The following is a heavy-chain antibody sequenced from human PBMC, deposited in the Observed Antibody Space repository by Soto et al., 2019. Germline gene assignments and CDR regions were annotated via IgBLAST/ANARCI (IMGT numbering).Heavy chain of an antibody. V-gene: IGHV4-31*02. CDR3: ARGPSSLSLRKFFFDF. CDR2: IYYNSNT. D-gene: IGHD6-6*01. J-gene: IGHJ4*02. Sequence: QVQLQESGPGLVKPSQTLSLICSVSGDSITGRGYYWSWIRQHPGKGLEWIGYIYYNSNTYYRPSLRSRVTMSLDTSKNQFTLRLGPVTAADTAVYYCARGPSSLSLRKFFFDFWGQGSLVTVSS. CDR1: GDSITGRGYY.